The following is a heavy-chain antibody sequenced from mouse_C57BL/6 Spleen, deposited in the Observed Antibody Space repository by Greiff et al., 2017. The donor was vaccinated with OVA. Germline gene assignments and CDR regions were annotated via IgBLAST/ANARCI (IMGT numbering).Heavy chain of an antibody. CDR3: ARKEGYMAMDY. V-gene: IGHV1-61*01. CDR2: IYPSDSET. Sequence: QVQLQQPGAELVRPGSSVKLSCKASGYTFTSYWMDWVKQRPGQGLEWIGNIYPSDSETNYNQKFKDKATLTVDKSSSTAYMQLSSLTSEDSAVYYCARKEGYMAMDYWGQGTSVTVSS. CDR1: GYTFTSYW. D-gene: IGHD3-2*02. J-gene: IGHJ4*01.